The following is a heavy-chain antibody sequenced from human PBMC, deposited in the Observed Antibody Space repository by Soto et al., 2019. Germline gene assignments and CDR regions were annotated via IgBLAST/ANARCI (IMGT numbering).Heavy chain of an antibody. D-gene: IGHD4-4*01. J-gene: IGHJ5*02. CDR2: INHSGDT. CDR1: GGCFSDFY. V-gene: IGHV4-34*01. Sequence: PSETLSLTCAVYGGCFSDFYWNWIRQSPGKGLEWIGEINHSGDTNYNPSLKSRVTISVDTSKNQFSLQLNSVTATDTAVYYCAQRTLTNWFDPWGQGTPVTVSS. CDR3: AQRTLTNWFDP.